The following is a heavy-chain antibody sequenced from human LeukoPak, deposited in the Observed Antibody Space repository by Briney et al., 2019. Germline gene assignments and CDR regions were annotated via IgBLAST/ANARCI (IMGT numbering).Heavy chain of an antibody. CDR3: ARDREVYYDSSGPQY. D-gene: IGHD3-22*01. J-gene: IGHJ4*02. CDR1: GGSFSGYY. Sequence: LSLTCAVYGGSFSGYYWSWIRQPPGKGLEWVAVISYDGSNKYYADSVKGRFTISRDNAKNSLYLQMNSLRAEDTAVYYCARDREVYYDSSGPQYWGQGTLVTVSS. V-gene: IGHV3-30-3*01. CDR2: ISYDGSNK.